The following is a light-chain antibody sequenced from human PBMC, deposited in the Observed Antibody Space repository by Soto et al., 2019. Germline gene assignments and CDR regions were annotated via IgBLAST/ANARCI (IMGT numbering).Light chain of an antibody. V-gene: IGLV4-60*02. CDR3: ETWDTNVVV. CDR2: LEGSGSY. CDR1: SGHSTYI. J-gene: IGLJ2*01. Sequence: QLVLTQSSSASASLGSSVKLTCTLRSGHSTYIIAWHQQQPGKAPRYLMKLEGSGSYNTGSGIPDRFSGSSSGADRYLTISNLQFEDEADYYCETWDTNVVVFGGGTKLTVL.